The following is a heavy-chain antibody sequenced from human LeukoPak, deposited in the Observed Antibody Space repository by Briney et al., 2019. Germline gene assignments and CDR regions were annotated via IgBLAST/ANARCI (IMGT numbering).Heavy chain of an antibody. J-gene: IGHJ4*02. CDR3: ARDKYYGSGSYLIDY. CDR2: ISSSSSYT. D-gene: IGHD3-10*01. CDR1: GFTFSDYY. Sequence: GGSLRLSCAASGFTFSDYYMSWIRQAPGKGLEWVSYISSSSSYTNYADSVKGRFTISRDNAKNSLYLQMNSLRAGDTAVYYCARDKYYGSGSYLIDYWGQGTLVTVSS. V-gene: IGHV3-11*06.